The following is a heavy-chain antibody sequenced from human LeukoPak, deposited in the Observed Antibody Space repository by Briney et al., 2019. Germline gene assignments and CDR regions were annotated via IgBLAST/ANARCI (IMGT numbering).Heavy chain of an antibody. D-gene: IGHD1-14*01. CDR1: GGSISSGGYS. CDR2: IYHSGST. J-gene: IGHJ3*02. CDR3: ARVGRIDAFDI. Sequence: SQTLSLTCAVSGGSISSGGYSWSWIRQPPGTGLEWIGYIYHSGSTYYNPSLKSRVTISVDRSKNQFSLKLSSVTAADTAVYYCARVGRIDAFDIWGQGTMVTVSS. V-gene: IGHV4-30-2*01.